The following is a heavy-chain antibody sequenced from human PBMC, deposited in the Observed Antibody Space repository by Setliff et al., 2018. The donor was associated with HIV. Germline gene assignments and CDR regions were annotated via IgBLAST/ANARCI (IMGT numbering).Heavy chain of an antibody. Sequence: SETLSLTCAVYGGLLSGHYWSWIRQPPGQGLEWIGETSHSGKTNYNPSLKSRVTISVDTSKNQFSLKLTSVTAADTAVYYCVTSSSWSSRLNSWGQGTLVTVSS. J-gene: IGHJ4*02. CDR3: VTSSSWSSRLNS. CDR1: GGLLSGHY. CDR2: TSHSGKT. D-gene: IGHD6-13*01. V-gene: IGHV4-34*01.